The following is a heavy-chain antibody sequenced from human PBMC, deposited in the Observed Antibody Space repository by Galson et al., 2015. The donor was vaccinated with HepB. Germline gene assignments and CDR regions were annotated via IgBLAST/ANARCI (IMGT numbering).Heavy chain of an antibody. D-gene: IGHD5-18*01. Sequence: SLRLSCAASGFTFSSYGMHWVRQAPGKGLEWVAVISYDGSNKYYADSVKGRFTISRDNSKNTLYLQVNSLRAEDTAVYYCAKDSFIGYDFDYWGQGTLVTVSS. CDR2: ISYDGSNK. CDR1: GFTFSSYG. CDR3: AKDSFIGYDFDY. J-gene: IGHJ4*02. V-gene: IGHV3-30*18.